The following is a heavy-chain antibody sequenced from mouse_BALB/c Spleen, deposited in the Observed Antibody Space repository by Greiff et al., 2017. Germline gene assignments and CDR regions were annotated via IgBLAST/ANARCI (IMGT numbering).Heavy chain of an antibody. CDR1: GYSITSGYY. D-gene: IGHD2-2*01. CDR2: ISYDGSN. CDR3: AREYGYDGAWFAY. Sequence: DVQLVESGPGLVKPSQSLSLTCSVTGYSITSGYYWNWIRQFPGNKLEWMGYISYDGSNNYNPSLKNRISITRDTSKNQFFLKLNSVTTEDTATYYCAREYGYDGAWFAYWGQGTLVTVSA. J-gene: IGHJ3*01. V-gene: IGHV3-6*02.